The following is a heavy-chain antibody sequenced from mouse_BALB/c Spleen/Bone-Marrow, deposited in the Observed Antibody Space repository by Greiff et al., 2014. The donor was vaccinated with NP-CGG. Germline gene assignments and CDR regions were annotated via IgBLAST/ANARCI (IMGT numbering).Heavy chain of an antibody. D-gene: IGHD2-1*01. J-gene: IGHJ4*01. Sequence: VKLMESGAELVRPGASVKLSCKASGYTFTSYWINWVKQRPGQGLEWIGNIYPSDSYTNYNQKFKDKATLTVDKSSSTAYMQLSSPTSEDSAVYYCTRGGRGKGYAMDNWGQGTPVPVSS. V-gene: IGHV1-69*02. CDR2: IYPSDSYT. CDR1: GYTFTSYW. CDR3: TRGGRGKGYAMDN.